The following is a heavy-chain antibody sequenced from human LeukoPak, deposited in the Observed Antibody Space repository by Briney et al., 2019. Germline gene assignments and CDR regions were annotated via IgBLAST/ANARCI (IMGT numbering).Heavy chain of an antibody. D-gene: IGHD2-15*01. CDR1: GFTFSSYW. V-gene: IGHV3-7*01. Sequence: PGGSLRLSCAASGFTFSSYWMSWVRQAPGKGLEWVANIKQDGSEKYYVDSVKGRFTISRDNAKNSLYLQMNSLRAEDTAVYYCARAVYCSGGSCYYPIPHYYYYYMDVWGKGTTVTISS. CDR3: ARAVYCSGGSCYYPIPHYYYYYMDV. CDR2: IKQDGSEK. J-gene: IGHJ6*03.